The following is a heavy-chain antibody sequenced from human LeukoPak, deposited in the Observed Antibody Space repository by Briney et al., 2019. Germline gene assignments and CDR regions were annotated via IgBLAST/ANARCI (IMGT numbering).Heavy chain of an antibody. CDR3: ARGPWYCSSTSCYSIGWFDP. J-gene: IGHJ5*02. V-gene: IGHV4-34*01. Sequence: SETLCLTCAVYGGSFSGYYWSWIRRPPGKGLEWIGEINHSGSTNYNPSLKSRVTISVDTSKNQFSLKLSSVTAADTAVYYCARGPWYCSSTSCYSIGWFDPWGQGTLVTVSS. CDR2: INHSGST. CDR1: GGSFSGYY. D-gene: IGHD2-2*01.